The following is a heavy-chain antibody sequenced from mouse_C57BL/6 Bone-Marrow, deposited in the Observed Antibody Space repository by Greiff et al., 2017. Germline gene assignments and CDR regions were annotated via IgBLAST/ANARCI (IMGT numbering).Heavy chain of an antibody. D-gene: IGHD1-1*01. CDR1: GFTFSSYG. CDR3: ASGGPLREAY. CDR2: ISSGGSYT. Sequence: EVQLVESGGDLVKPGGSLKLSCAASGFTFSSYGMSWVRQTPDKRLEWVATISSGGSYTYYPDSVKGRFTISRDNAKNTLYLQMSSLKSEDTAMYYCASGGPLREAYWGQGTLVTVSA. J-gene: IGHJ3*01. V-gene: IGHV5-6*01.